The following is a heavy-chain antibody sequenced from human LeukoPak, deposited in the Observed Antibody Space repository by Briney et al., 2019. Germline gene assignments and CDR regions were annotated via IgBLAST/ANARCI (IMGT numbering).Heavy chain of an antibody. CDR3: ARDRGPRTGFMVREAYDY. CDR1: GFTFSDYW. D-gene: IGHD3-10*01. Sequence: GGSLRLSCAASGFTFSDYWIHWVRHAPGKGLVWVSRINTDGSITNYADSVKGRFSISRDNAKNTLYLQMSSLRAEDTAVYYCARDRGPRTGFMVREAYDYWGQGTLVTVSS. CDR2: INTDGSIT. V-gene: IGHV3-74*01. J-gene: IGHJ4*02.